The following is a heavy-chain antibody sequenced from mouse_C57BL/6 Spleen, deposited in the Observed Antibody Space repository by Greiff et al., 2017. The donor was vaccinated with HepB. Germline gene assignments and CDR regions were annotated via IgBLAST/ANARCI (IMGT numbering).Heavy chain of an antibody. J-gene: IGHJ1*03. CDR3: ASYGSSWNWYVDV. D-gene: IGHD1-1*01. CDR2: IYPGDGDT. Sequence: QVQLQQSGPELVKPGASVTISCKASGYAFSSSWMNWVKKRPGQGLEWIGRIYPGDGDTNYNGKFKGKATLTADKSSSTAYMQLSSLTSEDSAVDFCASYGSSWNWYVDVWGTGTTVTVSS. V-gene: IGHV1-82*01. CDR1: GYAFSSSW.